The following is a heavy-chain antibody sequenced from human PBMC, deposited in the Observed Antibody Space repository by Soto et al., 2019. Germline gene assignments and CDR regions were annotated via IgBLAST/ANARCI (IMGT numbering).Heavy chain of an antibody. V-gene: IGHV1-46*01. J-gene: IGHJ4*02. D-gene: IGHD3-22*01. CDR1: GYTFPSYY. CDR3: ARALFYESGGYGDWDD. Sequence: QVQLVQSGSEVTKPGASVKFSCKASGYTFPSYYMHWVRQAPVQGLEWVGIFNPSGGSTSYAQKFQGRVTMTRDTSTSTVCMEPSSLGAEDTAGYDCARALFYESGGYGDWDDWGLGTLVTVSS. CDR2: FNPSGGST.